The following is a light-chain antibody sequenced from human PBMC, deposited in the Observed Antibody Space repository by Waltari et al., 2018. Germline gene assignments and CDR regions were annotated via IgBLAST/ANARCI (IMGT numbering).Light chain of an antibody. CDR3: QTGGHGTWV. J-gene: IGLJ3*02. V-gene: IGLV4-69*01. CDR2: VNSDGSH. CDR1: SGHSTNV. Sequence: QLVLTQSPSASASLGASVKLTCTLSSGHSTNVIAWLQKRPEKGPRYLMKVNSDGSHNKGDGIPDRFSGSGSGAERYLTISSLQSEDEADYYCQTGGHGTWVFGGGTKLTV.